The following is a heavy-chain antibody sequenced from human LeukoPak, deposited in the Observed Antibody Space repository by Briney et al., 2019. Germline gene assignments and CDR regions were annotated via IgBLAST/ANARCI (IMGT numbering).Heavy chain of an antibody. CDR1: GYSISSGYY. V-gene: IGHV4-38-2*02. CDR2: INHSGST. CDR3: TRVAPGYSYGWVSFYYYYYMDV. J-gene: IGHJ6*03. D-gene: IGHD5-18*01. Sequence: SETLSLTCTVSGYSISSGYYWGWIRQPPGKGLEWIGEINHSGSTNYNPSLKSRVTISVDTSKNQFSLKLSSVTAADTAVYYCTRVAPGYSYGWVSFYYYYYMDVWGKGTTVTVSS.